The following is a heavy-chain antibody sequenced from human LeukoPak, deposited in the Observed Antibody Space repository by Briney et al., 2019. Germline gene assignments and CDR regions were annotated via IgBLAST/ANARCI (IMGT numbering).Heavy chain of an antibody. CDR3: ARVSGDYSHDAFDI. V-gene: IGHV1-69*15. CDR2: IIPIFGIA. J-gene: IGHJ3*02. CDR1: GGTFSSYA. Sequence: SVKVSCKASGGTFSSYAISWVRQAPGQGLEWMGRIIPIFGIANYAQKFQGRVTITADESTSTAYMELSSLRSEDTAVYYCARVSGDYSHDAFDIWGQGTMVTVSS. D-gene: IGHD4-17*01.